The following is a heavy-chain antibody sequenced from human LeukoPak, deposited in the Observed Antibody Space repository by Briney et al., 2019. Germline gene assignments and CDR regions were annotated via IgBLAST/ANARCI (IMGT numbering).Heavy chain of an antibody. J-gene: IGHJ4*02. Sequence: SETLSLTCAVYGGSFSGYYWSWIRQPPGKGLEWIGEINHSGSTNYNPSLKSRVTISVDTSKNQFSLKLTAVTAADTAVYYCARGRSGNYYGSGSHYNYWGQGTLVTVSS. CDR1: GGSFSGYY. CDR2: INHSGST. CDR3: ARGRSGNYYGSGSHYNY. V-gene: IGHV4-34*01. D-gene: IGHD3-10*01.